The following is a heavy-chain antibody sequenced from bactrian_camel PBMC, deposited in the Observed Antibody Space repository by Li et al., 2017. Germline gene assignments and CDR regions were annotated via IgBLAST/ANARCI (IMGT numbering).Heavy chain of an antibody. CDR2: IDSDGRT. D-gene: IGHD4*01. V-gene: IGHV3S53*01. CDR1: GYIYSSDC. CDR3: AAAHFKRYYSDYAANPERYNF. Sequence: HVQLVESGGGSVQAGGSLRLSCVFSGYIYSSDCMGWFRQGPGKEREGVATIDSDGRTRYTDSVKGRFIISQDSAKNTVYLQMDSLKPDDTAMYYCAAAHFKRYYSDYAANPERYNFWGQGTQVTVS. J-gene: IGHJ4*01.